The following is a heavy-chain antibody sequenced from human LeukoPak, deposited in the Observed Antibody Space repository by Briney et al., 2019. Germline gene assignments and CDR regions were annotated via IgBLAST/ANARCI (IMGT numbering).Heavy chain of an antibody. V-gene: IGHV3-23*01. J-gene: IGHJ4*02. CDR1: VFTFCIYA. CDR2: ISAGGDNT. Sequence: GGSLRLSCAASVFTFCIYAMNWVRQAPGKGRAWVSSISAGGDNTNNAYSVKGRVTFSRDNYKHTLYLQMNTLRAEDTAVYYCAKDVSRGTGSYPDYWGQGTLVTVSS. D-gene: IGHD1-26*01. CDR3: AKDVSRGTGSYPDY.